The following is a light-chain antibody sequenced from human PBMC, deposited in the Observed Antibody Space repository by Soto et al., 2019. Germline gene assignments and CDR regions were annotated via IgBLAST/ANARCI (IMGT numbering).Light chain of an antibody. CDR1: QDVSTW. V-gene: IGKV1-12*01. Sequence: IQMTQSPSSVSASVGDRVTITCRASQDVSTWVAWYQRRPGKAPKLLMYATSTLQSGVPSRFSGSGSGTDFTLTISSLQPEDSAIYFCQQAHTLPWTFGQGTKVDIK. CDR3: QQAHTLPWT. CDR2: ATS. J-gene: IGKJ1*01.